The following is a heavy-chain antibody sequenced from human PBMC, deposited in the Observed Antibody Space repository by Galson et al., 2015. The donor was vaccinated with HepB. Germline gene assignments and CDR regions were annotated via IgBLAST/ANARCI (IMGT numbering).Heavy chain of an antibody. V-gene: IGHV3-15*07. CDR1: GFTFSNTW. CDR2: IKSKTDGGTT. D-gene: IGHD1-14*01. Sequence: SLRLSCAASGFTFSNTWMNWVRQAPGRGLEWVGRIKSKTDGGTTDYPAPVKGRFTISRDDSKNTLYLQMDSLKTEDTAVYYCSTSLGHWYTSYDDFWGQGTLVTVSS. J-gene: IGHJ4*02. CDR3: STSLGHWYTSYDDF.